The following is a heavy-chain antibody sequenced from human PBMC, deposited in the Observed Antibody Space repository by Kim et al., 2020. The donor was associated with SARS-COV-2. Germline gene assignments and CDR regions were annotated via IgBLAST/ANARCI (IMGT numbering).Heavy chain of an antibody. Sequence: SETLSLTCTVSGGSIASNTLYWGRLRQAQGLDLDWIRNVYQSGSSSYNPSLRSRVTMSVYTSKNQFSLRRSSGTAADTAFYYCARGSFGVFSVFFDFWG. CDR3: ARGSFGVFSVFFDF. V-gene: IGHV4-39*01. J-gene: IGHJ4*01. CDR1: GGSIASNTLY. D-gene: IGHD3-3*01. CDR2: VYQSGSS.